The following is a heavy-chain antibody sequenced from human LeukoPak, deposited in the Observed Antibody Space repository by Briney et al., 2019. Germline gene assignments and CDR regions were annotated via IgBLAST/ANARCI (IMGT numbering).Heavy chain of an antibody. CDR1: GFTFSNYN. CDR3: ARVGYSSGWYGWFDP. D-gene: IGHD6-19*01. CDR2: ISSSNNYI. Sequence: KAGGSLRLSCAASGFTFSNYNMNWVRQAPGKGLEWVSSISSSNNYIYYADSVKGRFTISRDNAKNSLYLQMNSLRAEDTAVYYCARVGYSSGWYGWFDPWGQGTLVTVSS. V-gene: IGHV3-21*01. J-gene: IGHJ5*02.